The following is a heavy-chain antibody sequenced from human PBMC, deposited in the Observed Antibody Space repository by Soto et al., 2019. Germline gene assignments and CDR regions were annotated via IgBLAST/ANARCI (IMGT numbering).Heavy chain of an antibody. Sequence: HPGGSLRLSCPASGFTFSSYAMHWVRQAPGKGLEWVAVISYDGSNKYYADSVKGRFTISRDNSKNTLYLQMNSLRAEDTAVYYCARDWVYYDFWSGYYTNYYYYGMDVWGQGTTVTVSS. V-gene: IGHV3-30-3*01. CDR1: GFTFSSYA. CDR3: ARDWVYYDFWSGYYTNYYYYGMDV. D-gene: IGHD3-3*01. CDR2: ISYDGSNK. J-gene: IGHJ6*02.